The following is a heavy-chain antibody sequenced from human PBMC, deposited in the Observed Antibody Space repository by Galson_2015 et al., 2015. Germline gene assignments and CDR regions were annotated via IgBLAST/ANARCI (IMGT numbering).Heavy chain of an antibody. CDR1: GFTFSSYW. CDR3: ARAVYCTGGVCPSDY. J-gene: IGHJ4*02. Sequence: SLRLSCAASGFTFSSYWMSWVRQAPGKGLEWVANIKQDGSEKNYVDSVKGRFTISRDNAKNSLYLQMNSLRAEDTAVYYCARAVYCTGGVCPSDYWGQGTVVTVSS. D-gene: IGHD2-8*02. CDR2: IKQDGSEK. V-gene: IGHV3-7*01.